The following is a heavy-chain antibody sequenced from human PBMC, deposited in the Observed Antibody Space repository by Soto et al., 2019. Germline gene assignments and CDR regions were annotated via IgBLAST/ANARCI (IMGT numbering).Heavy chain of an antibody. D-gene: IGHD5-12*01. J-gene: IGHJ4*02. CDR1: GGSFSGYY. V-gene: IGHV4-34*01. CDR3: AGGRRDGYNPSRYFDY. CDR2: INHSGST. Sequence: QVQLQQWGAGLLKPSETLSLTCAVYGGSFSGYYWSWIRQPPGKGLEWIGEINHSGSTNYNPSLKSRVTIAVDTSKNQFSLKLSSVTAADTAVYYCAGGRRDGYNPSRYFDYWGQGTLVTVSS.